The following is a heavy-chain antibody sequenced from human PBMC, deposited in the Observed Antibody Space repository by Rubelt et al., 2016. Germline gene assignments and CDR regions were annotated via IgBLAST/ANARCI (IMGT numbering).Heavy chain of an antibody. CDR3: ARRNGYSSGWYSIRGAFDI. CDR1: GGSFSGYY. D-gene: IGHD6-19*01. CDR2: INHSGST. Sequence: QVQLQQWGAGLLKPSETLSLTCAVYGGSFSGYYWSWIRQPPGKGLEWIGEINHSGSTNYNPSLKSRVTIPVATSKNQFSPTLSSVTAADTAVYYCARRNGYSSGWYSIRGAFDIWGQGTMVTVSS. V-gene: IGHV4-34*01. J-gene: IGHJ3*02.